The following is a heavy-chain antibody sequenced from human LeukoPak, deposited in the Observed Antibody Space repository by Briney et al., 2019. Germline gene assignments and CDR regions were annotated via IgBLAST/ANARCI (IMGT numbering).Heavy chain of an antibody. CDR2: ISAYNGNT. J-gene: IGHJ4*02. D-gene: IGHD6-6*01. Sequence: ASVKVSCKASGYTFTSYGISWVRQAPGQGLEWMGWISAYNGNTNYAQKLQGRGTMTTDTSTSTAYMELRSLRSDDTAVYYCARDRWPGRWYSSSSGFDYWGQGTLVTVSS. V-gene: IGHV1-18*01. CDR1: GYTFTSYG. CDR3: ARDRWPGRWYSSSSGFDY.